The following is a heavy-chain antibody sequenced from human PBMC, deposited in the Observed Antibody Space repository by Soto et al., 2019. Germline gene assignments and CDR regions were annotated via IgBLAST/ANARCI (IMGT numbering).Heavy chain of an antibody. Sequence: PSETLSLTCTVSGGSISSSSYYWGWIRQPPGKGLEWIGSIYYSGSTYYNPSLKSRVTISVDTSKNQFSLKLSSVTAADTAVYYCARHRRAIVSGPNNWFDPWGQGTLVTVSS. CDR2: IYYSGST. CDR1: GGSISSSSYY. V-gene: IGHV4-39*01. D-gene: IGHD2-15*01. J-gene: IGHJ5*02. CDR3: ARHRRAIVSGPNNWFDP.